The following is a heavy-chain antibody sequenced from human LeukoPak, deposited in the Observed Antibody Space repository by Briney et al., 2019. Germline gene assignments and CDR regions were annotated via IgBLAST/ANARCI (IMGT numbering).Heavy chain of an antibody. V-gene: IGHV4-34*01. CDR2: INHSGST. Sequence: PSETLSLTCAVYGGSFGGYYWSWIRQPPGKGLEWIGEINHSGSTNYNPSLKSRVTISVDTSKNQFSLKLSSVTAADTAVYYCARGACTNGVCDYSYYGMDVWGQGTTVTVSS. D-gene: IGHD2-8*01. J-gene: IGHJ6*02. CDR1: GGSFGGYY. CDR3: ARGACTNGVCDYSYYGMDV.